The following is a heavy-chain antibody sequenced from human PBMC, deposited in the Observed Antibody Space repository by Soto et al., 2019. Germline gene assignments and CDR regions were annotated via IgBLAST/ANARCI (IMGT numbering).Heavy chain of an antibody. V-gene: IGHV4-59*01. D-gene: IGHD3-10*01. CDR1: GGSISSYY. CDR2: IYYSGST. CDR3: ARGGWSSYYGSGSYDLYDY. J-gene: IGHJ4*02. Sequence: SETLSLTCTVSGGSISSYYWSWIRQPPGKGLEWIGYIYYSGSTNYNPSLKSRVTISVDTSKNQFSLKLSSVTAADTAVYYCARGGWSSYYGSGSYDLYDYWGQGTLVTVSS.